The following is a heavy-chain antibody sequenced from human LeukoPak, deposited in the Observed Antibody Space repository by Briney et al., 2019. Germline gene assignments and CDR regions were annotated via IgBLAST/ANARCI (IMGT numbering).Heavy chain of an antibody. CDR3: AKDAAVAGRLGIDY. J-gene: IGHJ4*02. V-gene: IGHV3-23*01. CDR2: INGSGGST. Sequence: GGSLRLSCAASGFTFSSYAMSWVRQAPGKGLEWVSAINGSGGSTYYADSVKGRFTISRDNSKNTLYLQMNSLRAEDTAVYYCAKDAAVAGRLGIDYWGQGTLVTVSS. D-gene: IGHD6-19*01. CDR1: GFTFSSYA.